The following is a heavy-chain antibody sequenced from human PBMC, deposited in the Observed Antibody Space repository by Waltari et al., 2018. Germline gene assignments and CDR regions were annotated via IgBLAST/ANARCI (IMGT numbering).Heavy chain of an antibody. CDR1: GYTFTSYA. J-gene: IGHJ4*02. CDR2: INAGNGNT. Sequence: QVQLVQSGAEVKKPGASVKVSCKASGYTFTSYAMHWVRQGPGQRLEWMGWINAGNGNTKYSQKFQGRVTITMDTSASTAYMELSSLRSEDTAVYYCARGPLGYSNYSPFDYWGQGTLVTVSS. D-gene: IGHD4-4*01. V-gene: IGHV1-3*01. CDR3: ARGPLGYSNYSPFDY.